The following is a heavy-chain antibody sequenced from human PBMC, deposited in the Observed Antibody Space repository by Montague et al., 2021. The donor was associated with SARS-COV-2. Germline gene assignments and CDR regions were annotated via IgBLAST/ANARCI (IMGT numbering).Heavy chain of an antibody. CDR2: INHSGST. Sequence: SETLSLTCAVYGGSFSGYYWSWIRQPPGKGLEWIGEINHSGSTNYNPSLKSRVTISVDTSKNQFSLKLSSVTAADTAVYYCARGRRQLSDIVVVPAAIASHGHFFGYWGQGTLVTVSS. V-gene: IGHV4-34*01. CDR1: GGSFSGYY. CDR3: ARGRRQLSDIVVVPAAIASHGHFFGY. D-gene: IGHD2-2*01. J-gene: IGHJ4*02.